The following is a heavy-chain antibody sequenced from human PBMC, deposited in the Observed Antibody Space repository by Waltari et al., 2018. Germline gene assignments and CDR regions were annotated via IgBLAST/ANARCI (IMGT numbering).Heavy chain of an antibody. Sequence: QVQLVQSGAAVRKPWALVKVSCQASGYTFSDYYIHWLRQAPGQGLEWMGWVNPKSGGTNYAQKFLGRLTMTTATSSSTAYMEMNSLRSDDTAVYFCAREEGGMYTLRGALDLWGQGTM. J-gene: IGHJ3*01. CDR3: AREEGGMYTLRGALDL. CDR1: GYTFSDYY. V-gene: IGHV1-2*02. CDR2: VNPKSGGT. D-gene: IGHD1-26*01.